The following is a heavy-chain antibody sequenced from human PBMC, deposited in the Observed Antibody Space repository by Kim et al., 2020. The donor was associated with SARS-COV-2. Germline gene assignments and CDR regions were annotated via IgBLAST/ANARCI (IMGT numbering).Heavy chain of an antibody. V-gene: IGHV1-3*01. J-gene: IGHJ4*02. D-gene: IGHD3-9*01. Sequence: QKFQGRVTITRDTSASTAYMELSSLRSEDTAVYYCARGLNYDILTGFFDYWGQGTLVTVSS. CDR3: ARGLNYDILTGFFDY.